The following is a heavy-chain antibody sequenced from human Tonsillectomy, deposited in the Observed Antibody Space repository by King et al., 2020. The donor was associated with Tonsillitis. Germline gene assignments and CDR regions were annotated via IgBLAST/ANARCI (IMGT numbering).Heavy chain of an antibody. CDR1: GGSISSFY. Sequence: VQLQESGPGLVKPSETLSLTCTVSGGSISSFYWSWIRQPPGKGLEWLGYIYYSGSTNYNPSLKRQVTISVHTSKNQFSLKLSSVTAADTAVYYCARGNYGLDAFDIWGHGTMVTVSS. J-gene: IGHJ3*02. V-gene: IGHV4-59*01. CDR2: IYYSGST. D-gene: IGHD3-16*01. CDR3: ARGNYGLDAFDI.